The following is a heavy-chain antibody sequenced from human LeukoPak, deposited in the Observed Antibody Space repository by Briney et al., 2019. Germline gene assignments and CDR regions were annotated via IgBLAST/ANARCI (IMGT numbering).Heavy chain of an antibody. Sequence: SETLPLTCTVSGGSISSGDYYWSWIRQPPGKGLEWIGYIYYSGSTYYNPSLKSRVTISVDTSKNQFSLKLSSVTAADTAVYYCARVIGGYSYGLLDYWGQGTLVTVSS. D-gene: IGHD5-18*01. J-gene: IGHJ4*02. CDR3: ARVIGGYSYGLLDY. V-gene: IGHV4-30-4*01. CDR2: IYYSGST. CDR1: GGSISSGDYY.